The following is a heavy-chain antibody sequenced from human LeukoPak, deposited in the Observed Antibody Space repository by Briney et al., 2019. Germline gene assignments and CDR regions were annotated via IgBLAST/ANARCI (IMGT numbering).Heavy chain of an antibody. J-gene: IGHJ4*02. CDR3: ARVRGYGDYSPDY. D-gene: IGHD4-17*01. V-gene: IGHV3-74*01. CDR1: GFTFSTYW. Sequence: PGGSLRLSCAASGFTFSTYWMHWVRQVPGKGLVWVSCINTDGSSTNYADSVKGRFTISRDNAKNTLFLQMNSLRAEDTAVYYCARVRGYGDYSPDYWGQGTLVTVSS. CDR2: INTDGSST.